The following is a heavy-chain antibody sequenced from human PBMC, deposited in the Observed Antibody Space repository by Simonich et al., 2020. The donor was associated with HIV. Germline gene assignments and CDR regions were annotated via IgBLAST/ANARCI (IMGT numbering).Heavy chain of an antibody. J-gene: IGHJ2*01. CDR2: SDHTGVT. CDR1: GGSLSGHY. V-gene: IGHV4-34*01. CDR3: ARRGHYYDSFDL. Sequence: QVQLQQWGAGLLKPSETLSLTCAVYGGSLSGHYWSWIRQTPGKGVEWIGESDHTGVTSYTPSLKGRVTISVDTSKNQFSLKLSSVTAADTAVYYCARRGHYYDSFDLWGRGTLVTVSS. D-gene: IGHD3-22*01.